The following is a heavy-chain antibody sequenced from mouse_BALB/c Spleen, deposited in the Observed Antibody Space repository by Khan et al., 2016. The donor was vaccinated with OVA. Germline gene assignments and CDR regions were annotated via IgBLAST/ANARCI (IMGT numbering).Heavy chain of an antibody. Sequence: QVQLQQPGAELVRPGASVKLSCKTSGYIFTSYRIRWVKQRSGQGLEWIARIYPGTGSTYYNEKFKGKATLTADKSSSTAYMQPSRLKTEDSAVYVCARGGYRSHAMDYWGQGTSVTVSS. J-gene: IGHJ4*01. CDR2: IYPGTGST. CDR3: ARGGYRSHAMDY. CDR1: GYIFTSYR. V-gene: IGHV1S132*01. D-gene: IGHD2-14*01.